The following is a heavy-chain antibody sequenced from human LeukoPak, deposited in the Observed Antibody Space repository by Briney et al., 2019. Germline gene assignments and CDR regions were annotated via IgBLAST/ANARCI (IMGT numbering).Heavy chain of an antibody. CDR2: ISSNSRYI. Sequence: GGSLRLSCAASGFTFSSYSMNWVRQAPGKGLEWVSYISSNSRYIYYADSVKGRFTISRDNAKNSLYLQMNGLRTEDAAVYYSARGPGGSGSYYDYWGQGTLVTVSS. CDR1: GFTFSSYS. CDR3: ARGPGGSGSYYDY. J-gene: IGHJ4*02. D-gene: IGHD3-10*01. V-gene: IGHV3-21*01.